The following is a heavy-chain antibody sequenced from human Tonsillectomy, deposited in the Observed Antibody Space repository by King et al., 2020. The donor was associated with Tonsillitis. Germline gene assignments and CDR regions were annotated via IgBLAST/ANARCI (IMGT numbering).Heavy chain of an antibody. CDR1: GGSISPYY. CDR2: LYHSGSP. CDR3: ARATTSYDGSTGYPLIDY. D-gene: IGHD3-22*01. J-gene: IGHJ4*02. Sequence: QLQESGPGLVKPSETLSLTCTVSGGSISPYYWTWIRQPPGEGLEWIAYLYHSGSPNSNPSLKSRVTISLDKAKNHLSLALSSVTAADTAVYYCARATTSYDGSTGYPLIDYWGRGTLVTVSS. V-gene: IGHV4-59*01.